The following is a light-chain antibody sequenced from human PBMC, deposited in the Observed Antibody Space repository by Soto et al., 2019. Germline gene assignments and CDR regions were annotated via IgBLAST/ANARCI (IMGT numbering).Light chain of an antibody. Sequence: DIVMTQSPLSLPVTPGEPASISCRSSQSLLHSNGYNYLDWYLQKPGQSPQLLIYLGSNRASGVPDRFSGSGSGTEFTLKISRVEAEDVGVYYCMQALQTPPDNFGQGTKLEIK. CDR2: LGS. J-gene: IGKJ2*01. V-gene: IGKV2-28*01. CDR1: QSLLHSNGYNY. CDR3: MQALQTPPDN.